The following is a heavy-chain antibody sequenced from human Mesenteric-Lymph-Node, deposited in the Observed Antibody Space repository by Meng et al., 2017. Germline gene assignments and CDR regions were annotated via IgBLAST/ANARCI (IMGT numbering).Heavy chain of an antibody. J-gene: IGHJ4*02. CDR1: GYSISSGYY. D-gene: IGHD2-15*01. CDR2: IYHSGST. Sequence: SETLSLTCTVSGYSISSGYYWGWIRQPPGKGLEWIGSIYHSGSTYYNPSLKSRVTISVDTSKNQFSLKLSSVTAADTAVYYCARYYCSGGICTHFDYWGPGTLVTVSS. CDR3: ARYYCSGGICTHFDY. V-gene: IGHV4-38-2*02.